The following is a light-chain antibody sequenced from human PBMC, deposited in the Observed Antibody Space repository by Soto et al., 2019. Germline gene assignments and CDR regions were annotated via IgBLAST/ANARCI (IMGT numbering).Light chain of an antibody. CDR1: SSDVGSYNF. Sequence: QSVLTQPASVSGSPGQSITISCTGASSDVGSYNFVSWFQQHPGKAPKLIIYEGGKRPSGVSNRFSGSKSGNTASLTISGLQAEGEADYYCCSYAGSSTYVFGIGTKVTVL. J-gene: IGLJ1*01. CDR2: EGG. CDR3: CSYAGSSTYV. V-gene: IGLV2-23*01.